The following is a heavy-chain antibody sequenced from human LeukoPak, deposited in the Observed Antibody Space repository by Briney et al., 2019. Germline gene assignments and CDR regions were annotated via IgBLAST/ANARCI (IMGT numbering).Heavy chain of an antibody. V-gene: IGHV3-74*03. J-gene: IGHJ4*02. CDR2: VNSDGTST. CDR3: AGGGFSGFDH. CDR1: QSTFYSYW. D-gene: IGHD4-23*01. Sequence: GGSLRLSCAAAQSTFYSYWMHWIRLVPGKGLAWVSRVNSDGTSTTYADSVKGRFTVSRDNAQNTLYLQMDSLRVDDTAVYYCAGGGFSGFDHWGQGILVTVSS.